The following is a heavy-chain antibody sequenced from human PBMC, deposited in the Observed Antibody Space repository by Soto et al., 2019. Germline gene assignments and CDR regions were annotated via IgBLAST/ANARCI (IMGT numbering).Heavy chain of an antibody. V-gene: IGHV4-31*11. CDR2: IYYSGST. J-gene: IGHJ4*02. Sequence: SETLSLTCAVSGGSISSGGYYWSWIHQHPGKGLEWIGYIYYSGSTYYNPSLKSRVTISVDTSKNQFSLKLSFVTAADTAVYYCARWGVYYDSSGYDAWGQGTLVTVSS. CDR3: ARWGVYYDSSGYDA. D-gene: IGHD3-22*01. CDR1: GGSISSGGYY.